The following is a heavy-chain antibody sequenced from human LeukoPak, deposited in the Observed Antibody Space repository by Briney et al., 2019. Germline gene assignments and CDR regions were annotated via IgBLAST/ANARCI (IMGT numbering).Heavy chain of an antibody. CDR1: GGTFSSYA. V-gene: IGHV1-69*04. CDR3: ARANCGGDCYAFDI. D-gene: IGHD2-21*02. CDR2: IIPILGIA. J-gene: IGHJ3*02. Sequence: SVKVSCKASGGTFSSYAISWVRQAPGQGLEWMGRIIPILGIANYAQKFQGRVTITADKSTSTAYMELSSLRSEDTAVYYCARANCGGDCYAFDIWGQGTMVTVSS.